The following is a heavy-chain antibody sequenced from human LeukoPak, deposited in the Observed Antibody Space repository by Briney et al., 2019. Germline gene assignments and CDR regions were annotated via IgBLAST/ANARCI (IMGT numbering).Heavy chain of an antibody. CDR3: ARPLFCAFDNCGYWLDP. J-gene: IGHJ5*02. CDR2: INPNGDAT. Sequence: AAVKVCCKTSGYTFTKYLIHWVRQAPGQGLEWVGTINPNGDATNYAPRLQGRLTLTQDTSTSTVYMELRRLTPHDTAVYYCARPLFCAFDNCGYWLDPWGPGTLVTVSS. CDR1: GYTFTKYL. D-gene: IGHD1-20*01. V-gene: IGHV1-46*01.